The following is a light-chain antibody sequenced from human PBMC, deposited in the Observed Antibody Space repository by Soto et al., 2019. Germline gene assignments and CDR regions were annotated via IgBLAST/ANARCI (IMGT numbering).Light chain of an antibody. CDR3: SSYTSDSSYV. V-gene: IGLV2-14*01. CDR1: SSDVGGYDY. Sequence: QSVLTQPASVSGSPGQSITISCTGTSSDVGGYDYVSWYQQHPGKAPQLMIYAVSNRPSGVSNRLSASKSGNTASLFISGLQAEDEADYYCSSYTSDSSYVFGSGTKVTVL. J-gene: IGLJ1*01. CDR2: AVS.